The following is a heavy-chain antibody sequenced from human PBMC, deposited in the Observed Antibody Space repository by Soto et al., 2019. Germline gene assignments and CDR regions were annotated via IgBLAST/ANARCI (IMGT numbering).Heavy chain of an antibody. CDR1: GGTFSSYA. D-gene: IGHD3-10*01. CDR2: IIPIFGTA. V-gene: IGHV1-69*13. Sequence: GASVKVSCKASGGTFSSYAISWVRQAPGQGLEWMGGIIPIFGTANYAQKFQGRVTITADESTSTAYMELSSLRSEDTAVYYCARALTMVRGVIAGYYYYYGMDVWGQGTTVTVSS. J-gene: IGHJ6*02. CDR3: ARALTMVRGVIAGYYYYYGMDV.